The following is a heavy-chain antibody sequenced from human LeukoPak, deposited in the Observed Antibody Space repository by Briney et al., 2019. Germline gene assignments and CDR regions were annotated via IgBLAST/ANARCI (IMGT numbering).Heavy chain of an antibody. CDR3: AKDEGSGWSGRLDP. CDR2: ISYDGSIK. J-gene: IGHJ5*02. CDR1: GFTFSTFG. Sequence: GGSLRLSCAASGFTFSTFGMHWVRQAPGKGLDWVALISYDGSIKYYADSVKGRFTISRDNSKNTLYLHMDSLRAEDTAVYFCAKDEGSGWSGRLDPWGQGTLVTVSS. V-gene: IGHV3-30*18. D-gene: IGHD6-19*01.